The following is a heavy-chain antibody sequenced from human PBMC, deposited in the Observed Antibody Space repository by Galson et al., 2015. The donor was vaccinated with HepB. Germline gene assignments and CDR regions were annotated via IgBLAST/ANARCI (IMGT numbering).Heavy chain of an antibody. CDR3: ARDIMTTVTPSAFDI. Sequence: SVKVSCKASGYTFTGYAMHWVRQAPGQRLEWMGWINAGNGNTKYSQKFQGRVTITRDTSASTAYMELSSLRSEDTAVYYCARDIMTTVTPSAFDIWGQGTMVTVSS. V-gene: IGHV1-3*01. J-gene: IGHJ3*02. CDR2: INAGNGNT. D-gene: IGHD4-17*01. CDR1: GYTFTGYA.